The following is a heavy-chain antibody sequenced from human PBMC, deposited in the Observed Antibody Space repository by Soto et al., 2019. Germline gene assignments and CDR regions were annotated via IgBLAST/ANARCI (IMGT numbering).Heavy chain of an antibody. V-gene: IGHV1-69*06. Sequence: GASVKVSCKASGGTFSSYAISWVRQAPGQGLEWMGGIIPIFGTANYAQKFQGRVTITADKSTSTAYMELSSLRSEDTAVYYCARALRIQLWSRRVSWWYFDLWGRGTLVTVSS. CDR3: ARALRIQLWSRRVSWWYFDL. J-gene: IGHJ2*01. CDR2: IIPIFGTA. D-gene: IGHD5-18*01. CDR1: GGTFSSYA.